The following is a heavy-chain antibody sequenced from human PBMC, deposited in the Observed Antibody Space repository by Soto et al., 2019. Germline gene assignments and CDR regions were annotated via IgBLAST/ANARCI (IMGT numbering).Heavy chain of an antibody. V-gene: IGHV4-34*01. Sequence: PSETLSLTCAVYGGSFSGYYWSWIRQPPGKGLEWIGEINHSGSTNYNPSLKSRVTISVDTSKNQFSLKLSSVTAADTAVYYCARVTHYTEKLGVGNWFDPWGQGTLVTVSS. D-gene: IGHD3-10*01. CDR1: GGSFSGYY. CDR3: ARVTHYTEKLGVGNWFDP. CDR2: INHSGST. J-gene: IGHJ5*02.